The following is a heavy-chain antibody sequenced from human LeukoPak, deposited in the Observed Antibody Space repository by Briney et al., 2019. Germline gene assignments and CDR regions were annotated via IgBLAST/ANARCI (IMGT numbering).Heavy chain of an antibody. CDR2: ISSSGSTI. CDR3: ARDRRLLKAFDI. Sequence: PGGSLRLSCAASGFTFSSYAMSWVRQAPGKGLEWVSYISSSGSTIYYADSVKGRFTISRDNAKNSLYLQMNSLRAEDTAVYYCARDRRLLKAFDIWGQGTMVTVSS. V-gene: IGHV3-48*04. CDR1: GFTFSSYA. J-gene: IGHJ3*02.